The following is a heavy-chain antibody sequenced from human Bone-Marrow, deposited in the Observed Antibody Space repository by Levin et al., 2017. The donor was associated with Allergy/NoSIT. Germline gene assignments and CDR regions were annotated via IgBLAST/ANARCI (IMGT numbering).Heavy chain of an antibody. CDR2: ISGSGGSA. J-gene: IGHJ4*02. V-gene: IGHV3-23*01. D-gene: IGHD5-24*01. CDR3: AIVQIATSFEY. CDR1: GFTFSNYG. Sequence: GGSLRLSCAASGFTFSNYGMTWVRQAPGKGLEWVSTISGSGGSAYYADSVKGRFTISRANSKDILYLQMKNLRAEDTAVYYCAIVQIATSFEYWGQGTLVTVSS.